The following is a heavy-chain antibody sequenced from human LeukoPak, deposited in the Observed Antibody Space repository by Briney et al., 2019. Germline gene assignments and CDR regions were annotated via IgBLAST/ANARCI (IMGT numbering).Heavy chain of an antibody. Sequence: PSETLSLTCTVSGDSVSSSSYYWGWIRQPPGKGLEWIGSISYTGTNYNNPSLKSRVSISIDTSKNQFSVKLTSVTAADTAMYYCASLGTLRSWGQGTLVPVSS. CDR2: ISYTGTN. D-gene: IGHD7-27*01. V-gene: IGHV4-39*01. CDR1: GDSVSSSSYY. J-gene: IGHJ5*02. CDR3: ASLGTLRS.